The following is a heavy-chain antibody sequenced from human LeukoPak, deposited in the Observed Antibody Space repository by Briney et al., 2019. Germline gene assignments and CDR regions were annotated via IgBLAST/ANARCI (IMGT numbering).Heavy chain of an antibody. V-gene: IGHV4-38-2*02. J-gene: IGHJ5*02. D-gene: IGHD2-15*01. CDR3: ARVGQVVVAAPWFDP. CDR2: IYHTGST. CDR1: GYSISSDFY. Sequence: SETLSLTCTVSGYSISSDFYWGWIRQPPGKGLEWIGSIYHTGSTYYSPSLKSRVTISVDTSKNQFSLKLSSVTAADTAVYYCARVGQVVVAAPWFDPWGQGTLVTVSS.